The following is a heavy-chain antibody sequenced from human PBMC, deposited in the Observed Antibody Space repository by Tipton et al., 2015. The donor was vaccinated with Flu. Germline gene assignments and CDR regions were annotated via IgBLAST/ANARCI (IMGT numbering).Heavy chain of an antibody. CDR3: ARGSNGWYGMDV. D-gene: IGHD6-19*01. CDR1: GFTFSSYW. CDR2: INSDGSIT. J-gene: IGHJ6*02. Sequence: GSLRLSCAASGFTFSSYWMHWVRQSSGKGLVWVSRINSDGSITDYADSVKGRFTISRDNAKNTLYLQMNSLRAEDTAVYYCARGSNGWYGMDVWGQGTTVNVSS. V-gene: IGHV3-74*01.